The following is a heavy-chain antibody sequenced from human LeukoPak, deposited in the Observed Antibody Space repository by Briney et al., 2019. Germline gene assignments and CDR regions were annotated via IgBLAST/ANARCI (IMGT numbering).Heavy chain of an antibody. CDR1: GYSFIGYY. Sequence: ASVKVSCTASGYSFIGYYMHWVRQAPGQGLQWVGWINPKSGGTNSAQRFQGRVSMTTDTSSATAYMELSRLTSDDTAVYFCARGTIGSYSSVHDWGQGTLITVSS. CDR2: INPKSGGT. CDR3: ARGTIGSYSSVHD. J-gene: IGHJ1*01. D-gene: IGHD1-26*01. V-gene: IGHV1-2*02.